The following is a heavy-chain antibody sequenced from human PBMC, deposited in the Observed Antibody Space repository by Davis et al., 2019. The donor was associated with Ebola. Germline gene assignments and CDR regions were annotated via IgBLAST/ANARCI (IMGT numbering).Heavy chain of an antibody. CDR3: ASFEYSSSSWNWFDP. D-gene: IGHD6-6*01. V-gene: IGHV4-59*12. CDR1: GGSISSYY. J-gene: IGHJ5*02. Sequence: PSETLSLTCTVSGGSISSYYWSWIRQPPGKGLEWIGYIYYSGSTNYNPSLKSRVTISVDTSKNQFSLKLSSVTAADTAVYYCASFEYSSSSWNWFDPWGQGTLVTVSS. CDR2: IYYSGST.